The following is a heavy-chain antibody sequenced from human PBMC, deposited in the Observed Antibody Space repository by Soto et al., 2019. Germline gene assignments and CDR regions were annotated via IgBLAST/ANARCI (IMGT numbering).Heavy chain of an antibody. Sequence: PGGSLRLSCAASGFTFSSYDMNWVRQAQGKGLEWVSYISSNSYTIYYADSVKGRFTISRDNVKNSLYLQMNSLRDEDTAVYYCARESVVVAAKAYYGMDVWGQGTTVTVSS. D-gene: IGHD2-15*01. CDR2: ISSNSYTI. V-gene: IGHV3-48*02. CDR1: GFTFSSYD. CDR3: ARESVVVAAKAYYGMDV. J-gene: IGHJ6*02.